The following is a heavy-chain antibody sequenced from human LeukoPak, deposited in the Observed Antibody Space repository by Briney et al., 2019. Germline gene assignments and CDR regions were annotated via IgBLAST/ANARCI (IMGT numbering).Heavy chain of an antibody. V-gene: IGHV3-33*01. Sequence: PGGSLRLSCAASGFTFSSYGMHWVRQAPGKGLEWVAVIWYDGSNKYYADSVKGRFTISRDNSKNTLYLQMNSLRAEDTAVYYCARGWGGNEDPPLDYWGQGTLVTVSS. CDR3: ARGWGGNEDPPLDY. D-gene: IGHD4-23*01. CDR1: GFTFSSYG. CDR2: IWYDGSNK. J-gene: IGHJ4*02.